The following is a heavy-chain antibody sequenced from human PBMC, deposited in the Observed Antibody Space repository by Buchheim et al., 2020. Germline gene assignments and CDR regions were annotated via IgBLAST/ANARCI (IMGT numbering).Heavy chain of an antibody. CDR1: GFTFSSYS. CDR3: ARDLRADYDFWSGFLTNTQTYYYYYGMDV. D-gene: IGHD3-3*01. V-gene: IGHV3-21*01. J-gene: IGHJ6*02. CDR2: ISSSSSYI. Sequence: EVQLVESGGGLVKPGGSLRLSCAASGFTFSSYSMNWVRQAPGKGLEWVSSISSSSSYIYYADSVKGRFTISRDNAKNSLYLQMNSLRAEDTAVYYCARDLRADYDFWSGFLTNTQTYYYYYGMDVWGQGTT.